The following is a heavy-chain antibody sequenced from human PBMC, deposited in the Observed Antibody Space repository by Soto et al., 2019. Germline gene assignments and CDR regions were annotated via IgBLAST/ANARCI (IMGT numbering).Heavy chain of an antibody. CDR3: ARGRDYDILTGYYFDI. J-gene: IGHJ3*02. CDR2: IHYSGST. V-gene: IGHV4-31*03. Sequence: QVQLQESGPGLVKPSQTLSLTCTVSGGSISSGGYYWSWIRQHPGKGLEWIGYIHYSGSTYYNPSIKIRFTISVDTSKNQFTLKLSSVTAADTAVYYCARGRDYDILTGYYFDIWGQGTMVTVSS. D-gene: IGHD3-9*01. CDR1: GGSISSGGYY.